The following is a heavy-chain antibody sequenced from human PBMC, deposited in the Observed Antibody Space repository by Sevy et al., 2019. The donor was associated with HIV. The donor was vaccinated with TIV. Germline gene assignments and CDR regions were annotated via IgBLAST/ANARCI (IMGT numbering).Heavy chain of an antibody. CDR3: AKESGDESHFDY. Sequence: GGSLRLSCAASGFTFSSYAMSWVRQAPGKGLEWVSGISGSGGSTYYADSVKGRFTISRDNSKNTLYLQMNSLRAEDAAVYYCAKESGDESHFDYWGQGTLVTVSS. D-gene: IGHD5-12*01. J-gene: IGHJ4*02. CDR2: ISGSGGST. CDR1: GFTFSSYA. V-gene: IGHV3-23*01.